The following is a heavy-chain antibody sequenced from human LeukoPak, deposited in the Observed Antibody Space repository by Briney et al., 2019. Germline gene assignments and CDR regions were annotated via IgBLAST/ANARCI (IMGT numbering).Heavy chain of an antibody. V-gene: IGHV4-31*03. CDR3: ARVVSSRGYYFDY. CDR2: IYCSGST. CDR1: GGSISSGGYY. D-gene: IGHD3-10*01. Sequence: KPSQTLSLTCTDSGGSISSGGYYWSWIRQHPGKGLEWIGYIYCSGSTYYNPSLKSRVTISVDTSKNQFSLKLSSVTAADTAVYYCARVVSSRGYYFDYWGQGTLVTVSS. J-gene: IGHJ4*02.